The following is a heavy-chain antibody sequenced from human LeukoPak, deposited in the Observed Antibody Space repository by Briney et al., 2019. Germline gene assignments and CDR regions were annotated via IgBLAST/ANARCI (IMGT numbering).Heavy chain of an antibody. D-gene: IGHD3-10*01. CDR2: IYYSGST. CDR3: AGGSLWFGELRY. J-gene: IGHJ4*02. V-gene: IGHV4-39*07. Sequence: SETLSLTCTVSGGSISSSGYYWGWIRQPPGKGLEWIGSIYYSGSTYYNPSLKSRVTISIDTSKNQFSLKLSSVTAADTAMYYCAGGSLWFGELRYWGQGPLVTVSS. CDR1: GGSISSSGYY.